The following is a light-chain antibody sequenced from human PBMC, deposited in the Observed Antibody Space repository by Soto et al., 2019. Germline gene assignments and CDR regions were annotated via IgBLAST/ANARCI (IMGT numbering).Light chain of an antibody. V-gene: IGKV1-5*01. J-gene: IGKJ2*01. CDR3: QQYNSYPYT. Sequence: DIEMTQSPSTVSASVGDRVTITCRASQNIRDWVAWFQQRPGKTPKLLIYDVSTLESGVPSRFSGSGSGTEFTFTISGLQPDDFATYYCQQYNSYPYTVGQGTKVDIK. CDR2: DVS. CDR1: QNIRDW.